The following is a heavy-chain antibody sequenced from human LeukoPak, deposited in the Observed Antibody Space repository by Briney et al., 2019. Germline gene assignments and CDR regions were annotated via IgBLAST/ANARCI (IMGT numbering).Heavy chain of an antibody. CDR2: IYYSGST. CDR3: ARTISGLGHSGSYSGYAFDI. CDR1: GGSISSSSYY. Sequence: SETLSLTCTVSGGSISSSSYYWGWIRQPPGKGLEWIGSIYYSGSTYYNPSLKSRVTISVDTSKNQFSLKLSSVTAADTAVYYCARTISGLGHSGSYSGYAFDIWGQGTMVTVSS. D-gene: IGHD1-26*01. V-gene: IGHV4-39*01. J-gene: IGHJ3*02.